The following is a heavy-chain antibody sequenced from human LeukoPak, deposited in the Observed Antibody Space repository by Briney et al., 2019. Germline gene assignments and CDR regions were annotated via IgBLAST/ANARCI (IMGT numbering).Heavy chain of an antibody. V-gene: IGHV3-23*01. Sequence: PGGSLRLSCAASGFTFSSYAMSWVRQAPGKGLEWVSAISITVGGTYYADSVKGRFTISRDNSKNTLYLQMNSLSAEDTAVYYCAKRSHMLGATNPNYYFGHWGQGTLVTVSS. CDR3: AKRSHMLGATNPNYYFGH. CDR1: GFTFSSYA. D-gene: IGHD1-26*01. CDR2: ISITVGGT. J-gene: IGHJ4*02.